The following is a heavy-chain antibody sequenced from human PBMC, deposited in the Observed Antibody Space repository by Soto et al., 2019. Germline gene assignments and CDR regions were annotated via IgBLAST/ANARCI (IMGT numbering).Heavy chain of an antibody. D-gene: IGHD3-10*01. Sequence: GSLRLSCAASGFTFSSYAMSWVRQAPGKGLEWVSAISGSGGSTYYADSVKGRFTISRDNSKNTLYLQMNSLRAEDTAVYYCAKPDYYGSGPSDYFDYWGQGTLVT. V-gene: IGHV3-23*01. CDR1: GFTFSSYA. J-gene: IGHJ4*02. CDR3: AKPDYYGSGPSDYFDY. CDR2: ISGSGGST.